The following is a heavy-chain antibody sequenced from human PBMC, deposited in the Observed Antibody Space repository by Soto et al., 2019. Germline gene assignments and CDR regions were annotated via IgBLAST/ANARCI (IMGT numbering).Heavy chain of an antibody. CDR3: AKGGTMTRNNYFDY. J-gene: IGHJ4*02. CDR1: GFTFSSYA. D-gene: IGHD4-17*01. Sequence: PGGSLRLSCAASGFTFSSYAMSWVRQAPGKGLEWVSAISGSGGSTYYAESVKGRFTISRDNSKNTLYLQMNSLRAEDTAVYYCAKGGTMTRNNYFDYWGRGTLVTVSS. V-gene: IGHV3-23*01. CDR2: ISGSGGST.